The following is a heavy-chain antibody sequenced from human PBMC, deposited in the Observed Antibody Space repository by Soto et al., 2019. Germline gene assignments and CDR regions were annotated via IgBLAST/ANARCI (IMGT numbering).Heavy chain of an antibody. CDR2: IGSSSSYI. J-gene: IGHJ3*02. CDR1: GFTFSSYS. CDR3: ARVGVFYNAFDI. D-gene: IGHD2-2*02. Sequence: WGSLRLSCAASGFTFSSYSMNWVRQAPGKGLEWVSSIGSSSSYIYYADSVKGRFTISRDNAKNSLYLQMNSLRAEDTAVYYCARVGVFYNAFDIWGQGTMVTVSS. V-gene: IGHV3-21*01.